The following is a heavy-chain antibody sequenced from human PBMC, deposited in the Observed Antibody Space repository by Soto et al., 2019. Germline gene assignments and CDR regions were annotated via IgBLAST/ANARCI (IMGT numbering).Heavy chain of an antibody. CDR3: ARHPERIAQIGWFDP. CDR2: IYSGGST. D-gene: IGHD6-13*01. J-gene: IGHJ5*02. Sequence: GSLRLSCAASGFIFSSYAMSWVRQAPGKGLEWGSVIYSGGSTYYAGSVKGRFTISRDNAKNTLYLQMNSLRAEDTAVYYCARHPERIAQIGWFDPWGHGTLVTVSS. CDR1: GFIFSSYA. V-gene: IGHV3-66*04.